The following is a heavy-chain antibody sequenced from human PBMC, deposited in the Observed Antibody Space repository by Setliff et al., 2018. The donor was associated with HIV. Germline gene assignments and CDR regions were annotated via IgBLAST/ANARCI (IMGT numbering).Heavy chain of an antibody. CDR2: ISWDSGSL. CDR3: ARVRLELRQYWFDS. CDR1: GLTFSNSW. V-gene: IGHV3-48*04. J-gene: IGHJ5*01. D-gene: IGHD1-7*01. Sequence: GGSLRLSCAVSGLTFSNSWMNWVRQAPGKGLEWVSGISWDSGSLGYADSVKGRFTISRDNAKSSLYLQMNDLRAEDTAVYYCARVRLELRQYWFDSWGQGSPVTVSS.